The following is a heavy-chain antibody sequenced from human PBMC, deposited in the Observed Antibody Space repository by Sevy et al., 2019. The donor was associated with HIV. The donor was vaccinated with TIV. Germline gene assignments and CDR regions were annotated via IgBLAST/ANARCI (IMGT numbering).Heavy chain of an antibody. V-gene: IGHV1-2*02. J-gene: IGHJ5*02. D-gene: IGHD2-2*02. CDR1: GYTFTGYY. CDR3: ARGGVLNCSSTSCYMYWFDP. Sequence: ASVKVSCKASGYTFTGYYMHWVRQAPGQGLEWMGWINPNSGGTNYAQKFQGRVTMTRDTSISTAYMELSRLRSDDTAVYYCARGGVLNCSSTSCYMYWFDPWGQGTLVTVSS. CDR2: INPNSGGT.